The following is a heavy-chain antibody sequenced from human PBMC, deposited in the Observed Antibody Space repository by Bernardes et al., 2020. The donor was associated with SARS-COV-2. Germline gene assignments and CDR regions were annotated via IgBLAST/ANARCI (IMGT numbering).Heavy chain of an antibody. CDR2: IGDGAT. CDR3: ARGSGNYYFDY. V-gene: IGHV3-74*01. Sequence: GGSLRLSCEASGFILSNYWMHWVRQVPGKGLVWVSRIGDGATTYADSVKGRFTISRDNAKSTLYLEMSSPRAEDTAVYYCARGSGNYYFDYWGQGTPVTVSS. D-gene: IGHD1-26*01. J-gene: IGHJ4*02. CDR1: GFILSNYW.